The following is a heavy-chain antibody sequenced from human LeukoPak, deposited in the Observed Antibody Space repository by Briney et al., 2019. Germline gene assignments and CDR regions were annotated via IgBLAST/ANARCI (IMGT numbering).Heavy chain of an antibody. D-gene: IGHD3-16*01. CDR1: GFSFSNYG. V-gene: IGHV3-33*01. CDR2: IWYDGSNK. Sequence: PGRSLRLSCAASGFSFSNYGMHWVRQAPGKGLEWVAVIWYDGSNKYYADSVKGRFTISRDNSKNTLYVQMSSLRAEDTAVYYCARSNNGGWGYCDYWGQGNLVTVSS. CDR3: ARSNNGGWGYCDY. J-gene: IGHJ4*02.